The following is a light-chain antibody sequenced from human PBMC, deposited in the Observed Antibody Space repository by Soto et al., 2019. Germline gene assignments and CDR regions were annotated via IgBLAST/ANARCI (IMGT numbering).Light chain of an antibody. CDR2: GAS. V-gene: IGKV3-15*01. CDR1: QSISTN. Sequence: IVMTQSPVTLSVSPGERATLSCRASQSISTNLAWYQQKPGQAPRLLLYGASTRATGIPARFSGGGSGTVFTPTISSMQHEDFAVYYCQHENNYPPWTFGQGTKVETK. J-gene: IGKJ1*01. CDR3: QHENNYPPWT.